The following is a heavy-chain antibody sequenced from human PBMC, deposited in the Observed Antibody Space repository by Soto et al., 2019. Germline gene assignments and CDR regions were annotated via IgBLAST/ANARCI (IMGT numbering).Heavy chain of an antibody. J-gene: IGHJ4*02. CDR1: GFTFSSYA. Sequence: PGGSLRLSCAASGFTFSSYAMHWVRQAPGKGLEWVAVISYDGSNKYYADSVKGRFTISRDNSKNTLYLQMNSLRAEDTAVYYCARDRWHSGYGLVDYWGQGTLVTVSS. CDR3: ARDRWHSGYGLVDY. D-gene: IGHD5-12*01. V-gene: IGHV3-30-3*01. CDR2: ISYDGSNK.